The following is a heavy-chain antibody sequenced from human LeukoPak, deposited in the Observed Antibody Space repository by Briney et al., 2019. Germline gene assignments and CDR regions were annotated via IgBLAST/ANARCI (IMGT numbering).Heavy chain of an antibody. CDR1: GFTFSDYY. CDR2: ISSSSTYT. Sequence: GGSLRLSCAASGFTFSDYYMTWIRQAPGKGLEWLSYISSSSTYTNYADAVKGRFTISRDNAKNSLYLQMNNPRTEDTAVYYCARDLKGSAWYVDDWGQGTMVTVSS. D-gene: IGHD6-19*01. V-gene: IGHV3-11*05. J-gene: IGHJ4*02. CDR3: ARDLKGSAWYVDD.